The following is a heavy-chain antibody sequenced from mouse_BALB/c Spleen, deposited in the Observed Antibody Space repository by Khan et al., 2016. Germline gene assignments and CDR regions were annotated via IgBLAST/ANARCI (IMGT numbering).Heavy chain of an antibody. CDR1: GYSITSGYY. CDR2: ISYDGSN. J-gene: IGHJ3*01. CDR3: ARGERLRTAFAY. D-gene: IGHD1-2*01. Sequence: EVQLVESGPGLVKPSQSLSLTCSVTGYSITSGYYWNWIRQFPGNKLEWMGYISYDGSNNYNPSLKNRISITRDTSKNQFFLKLNSVTTEDTATYYWARGERLRTAFAYWGQGTLVTVSA. V-gene: IGHV3-6*02.